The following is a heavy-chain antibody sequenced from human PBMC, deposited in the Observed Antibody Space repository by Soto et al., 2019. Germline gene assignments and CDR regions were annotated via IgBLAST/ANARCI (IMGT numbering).Heavy chain of an antibody. CDR3: AGAIGYSYGLDY. J-gene: IGHJ4*02. V-gene: IGHV1-18*01. CDR2: ISAYNGNT. Sequence: QVQLVQSGAEVKKPGASVKVSCKASGYTFTSYGISWVRQAPGQGLEWMGWISAYNGNTNYAQKLQGRVTMTTDTSTRTAYMEQRSLRSDDTGVYYCAGAIGYSYGLDYWGEGTLVTVSS. CDR1: GYTFTSYG. D-gene: IGHD5-18*01.